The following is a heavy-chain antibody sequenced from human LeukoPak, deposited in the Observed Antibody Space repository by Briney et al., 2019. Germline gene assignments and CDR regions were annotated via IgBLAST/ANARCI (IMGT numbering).Heavy chain of an antibody. V-gene: IGHV1-2*02. CDR1: GYTFTGYY. J-gene: IGHJ4*02. CDR3: ARVLGQSRSLLWFGELLPHSDY. Sequence: ASVNVSCKASGYTFTGYYMHWVRQAPGQGLEWMGWINPNSGGTNYAQKFQGRVTMTRDTSISTAYMELSRLRSDDTAVYYCARVLGQSRSLLWFGELLPHSDYWGQGTLVTVSS. D-gene: IGHD3-10*01. CDR2: INPNSGGT.